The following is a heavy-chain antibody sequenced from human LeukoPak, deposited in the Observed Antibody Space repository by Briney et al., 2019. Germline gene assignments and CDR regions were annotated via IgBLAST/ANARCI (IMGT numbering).Heavy chain of an antibody. Sequence: GGSLRLSCAASGFTFSNYDMSWVRQAPGKGLEWVSGISGSGDSTYYADSVKGRFTISRDNSKNTLYLQVSSLRDGDTAIYYCASACTSTSCYLPAYWGQGTLVTVSS. J-gene: IGHJ4*02. D-gene: IGHD2-2*01. V-gene: IGHV3-23*01. CDR3: ASACTSTSCYLPAY. CDR1: GFTFSNYD. CDR2: ISGSGDST.